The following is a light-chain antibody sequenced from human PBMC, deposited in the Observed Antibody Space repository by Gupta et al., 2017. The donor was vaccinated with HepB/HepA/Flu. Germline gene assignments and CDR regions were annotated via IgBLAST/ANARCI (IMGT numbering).Light chain of an antibody. Sequence: QSALTQPRSVSGSPGQSVTISCTGTSSDVGGYNYVSWYQQHPGKAPNLMIYDVSKRPSGVPDRFSGSKSGNTASLTISGLQAEDEADYYCCSYAGSPLWVFGGGTKLTVL. CDR2: DVS. CDR1: SSDVGGYNY. J-gene: IGLJ2*01. CDR3: CSYAGSPLWV. V-gene: IGLV2-11*01.